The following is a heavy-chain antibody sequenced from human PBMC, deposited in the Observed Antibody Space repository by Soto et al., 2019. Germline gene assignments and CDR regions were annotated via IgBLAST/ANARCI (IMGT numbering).Heavy chain of an antibody. Sequence: GEPLKSSGNGSGYIFAGYWITWVRQKPGKGLEWMGRIDPSDSQTYYSPSFRGHVTISATKSITTVFLQWSSLRASDTAMYYCARQIYDSDTGPNFQYYFDSWGQGTPVTVSS. CDR3: ARQIYDSDTGPNFQYYFDS. J-gene: IGHJ4*02. CDR2: IDPSDSQT. D-gene: IGHD3-22*01. CDR1: GYIFAGYW. V-gene: IGHV5-10-1*01.